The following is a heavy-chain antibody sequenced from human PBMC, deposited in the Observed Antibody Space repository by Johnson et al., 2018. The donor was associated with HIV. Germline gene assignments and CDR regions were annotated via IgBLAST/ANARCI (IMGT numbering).Heavy chain of an antibody. D-gene: IGHD3-22*01. J-gene: IGHJ3*02. CDR1: GFTFSNYD. Sequence: QVQLVESGGGLVQPGGSLRLSCAASGFTFSNYDIHWVRQPPGKGLEWVAVISSDGSNKYYFDSVKGRFTISTDNSKNTLYLQMNSLRPEDTAVYYRAKTPGKNWYYSEGTDAFDIWGQGTMVTVSS. CDR2: ISSDGSNK. CDR3: AKTPGKNWYYSEGTDAFDI. V-gene: IGHV3-30*18.